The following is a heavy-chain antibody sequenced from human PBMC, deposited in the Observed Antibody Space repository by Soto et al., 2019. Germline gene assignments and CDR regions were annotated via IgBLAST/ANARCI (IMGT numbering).Heavy chain of an antibody. CDR1: GYNFISYW. D-gene: IGHD5-12*01. J-gene: IGHJ6*02. CDR3: AKEKFRRGPSPMYAMDL. V-gene: IGHV5-10-1*01. Sequence: PGESLKISCKGSGYNFISYWISWVRQMPGKGLEWMGRIDPSDSYTNYSPSFQGHVTISADKSISTAYLQWSSLRGEDTAVYYCAKEKFRRGPSPMYAMDLWGQGTTVTVSS. CDR2: IDPSDSYT.